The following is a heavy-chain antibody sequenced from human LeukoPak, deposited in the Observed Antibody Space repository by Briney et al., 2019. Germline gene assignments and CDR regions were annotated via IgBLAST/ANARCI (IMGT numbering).Heavy chain of an antibody. CDR3: ARVRGYSNYASAFDI. Sequence: SETLSLTCTVSGYSISSGYYWSWIRQPPGKGLEWIGYIYYSGSTNYNPSLKSRVTISVDTSKNQFSLKLSSVTAADTAVYYCARVRGYSNYASAFDIWGQGTMVTVSS. CDR1: GYSISSGYY. J-gene: IGHJ3*02. D-gene: IGHD4-11*01. CDR2: IYYSGST. V-gene: IGHV4-61*01.